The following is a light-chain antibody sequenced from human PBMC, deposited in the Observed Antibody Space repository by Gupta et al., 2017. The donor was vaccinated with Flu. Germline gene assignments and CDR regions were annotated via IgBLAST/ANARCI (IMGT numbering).Light chain of an antibody. J-gene: IGLJ3*02. CDR3: QSAETNNRWV. CDR1: SGKIDSNY. V-gene: IGLV6-57*03. Sequence: FVLPPPHYVSESPGQPVTLSCARTSGKIDSNYVQWSQQRPGRVPITLIYEDNRRPSGGPDRFSGSIDISANSASLGISGRKSEDEADYYGQSAETNNRWVFGGGTKLTVL. CDR2: EDN.